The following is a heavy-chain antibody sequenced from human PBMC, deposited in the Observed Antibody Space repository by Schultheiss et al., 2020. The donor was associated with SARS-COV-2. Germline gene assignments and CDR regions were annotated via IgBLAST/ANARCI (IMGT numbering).Heavy chain of an antibody. J-gene: IGHJ4*02. V-gene: IGHV3-30*18. CDR2: ISYDGNDQ. CDR3: AKVGVTHCGSNCYSDY. Sequence: GGSLRLSCAASGFTFSYYGMHWVRQAPGKGLEWVAFISYDGNDQFHADSVKGRFTISRDNSKNTLYLQMNSLRVEDTAVYYCAKVGVTHCGSNCYSDYWGRGTLVTVSS. D-gene: IGHD2-21*01. CDR1: GFTFSYYG.